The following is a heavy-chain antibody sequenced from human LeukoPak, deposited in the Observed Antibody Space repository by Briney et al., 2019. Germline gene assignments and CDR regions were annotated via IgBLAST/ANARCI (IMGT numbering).Heavy chain of an antibody. CDR3: AMGARGVTLFGGMDV. D-gene: IGHD3-10*01. CDR2: ISTSSSYL. V-gene: IGHV3-21*01. CDR1: GFTFSSYN. J-gene: IGHJ6*04. Sequence: PGGSLRLSCAASGFTFSSYNMNWVRQAPGKGLEWVSSISTSSSYLYYTDSVKGRFTVSRDNARTSLYLQMNSLRAEDTAVYYCAMGARGVTLFGGMDVWGKGTTVTVSS.